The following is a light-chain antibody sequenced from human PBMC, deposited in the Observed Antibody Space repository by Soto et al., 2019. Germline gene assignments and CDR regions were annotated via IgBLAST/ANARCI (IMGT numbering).Light chain of an antibody. J-gene: IGKJ1*01. CDR1: QSVSSSY. Sequence: IVLTQSPGTLSLSPGERATLSCRASQSVSSSYLARYQQKPGQAPRLLIYGASSRATGIPDRFSGSGSGTDFTLTISRLEPEDFAVYYCQQYGSSSWTFGQGTKVDI. CDR2: GAS. CDR3: QQYGSSSWT. V-gene: IGKV3-20*01.